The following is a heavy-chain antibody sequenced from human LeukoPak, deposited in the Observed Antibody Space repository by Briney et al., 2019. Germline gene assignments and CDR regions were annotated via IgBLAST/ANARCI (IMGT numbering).Heavy chain of an antibody. CDR1: GGSISSGNW. D-gene: IGHD3-22*01. J-gene: IGHJ4*02. Sequence: SETLSLTCAVSGGSISSGNWWSWVRQPPGKGLEWIGEIYHSGSTNYNPSLKSRVTISVDKSKNQFSLKLSSVTAADTAVYYCASGYYDSSGLLDYWGQGTLVTVSS. V-gene: IGHV4-4*02. CDR2: IYHSGST. CDR3: ASGYYDSSGLLDY.